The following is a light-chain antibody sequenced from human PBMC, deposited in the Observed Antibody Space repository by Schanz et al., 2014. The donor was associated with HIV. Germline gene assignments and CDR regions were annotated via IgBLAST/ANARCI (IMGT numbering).Light chain of an antibody. CDR3: SSYAGSNNPDV. Sequence: QSALTQPASVSGSPGQSITISCTGTSSDVGGYDFVSWFQQYPGKAPKLMIYDVAKRPSGISNRFSGSKSGNTASLTIFGLQADDEADYYCSSYAGSNNPDVFGTGTKLTVL. CDR1: SSDVGGYDF. J-gene: IGLJ1*01. CDR2: DVA. V-gene: IGLV2-14*01.